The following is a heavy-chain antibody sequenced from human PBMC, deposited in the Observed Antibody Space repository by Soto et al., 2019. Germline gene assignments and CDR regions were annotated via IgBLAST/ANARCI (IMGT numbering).Heavy chain of an antibody. CDR3: ARGGVVDSGDYNT. D-gene: IGHD4-17*01. Sequence: QVNLVQSGAEVRKPGSSVKVSCKTSGATLNNYIIGWVRQAPGQGLEWMGRIIPILGIPNYSQRFQDRLTTIADRSTPPLYMELSNLRSDDTAIYFCARGGVVDSGDYNTWGQGTRATVSS. CDR1: GATLNNYI. V-gene: IGHV1-69*02. CDR2: IIPILGIP. J-gene: IGHJ5*02.